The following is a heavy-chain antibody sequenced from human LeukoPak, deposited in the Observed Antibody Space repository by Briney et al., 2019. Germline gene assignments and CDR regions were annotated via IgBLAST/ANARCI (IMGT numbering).Heavy chain of an antibody. CDR1: GGTFSSYT. V-gene: IGHV1-69*02. D-gene: IGHD6-13*01. Sequence: SVKVSCKASGGTFSSYTISWVRQAPGQGLEWMGRIIPILGIANYAQKFQGRVTITADKSTSTAYMELSRLRSEDTAVYYCASLSSIAAAADYWGQGTLVTVSS. CDR2: IIPILGIA. J-gene: IGHJ4*02. CDR3: ASLSSIAAAADY.